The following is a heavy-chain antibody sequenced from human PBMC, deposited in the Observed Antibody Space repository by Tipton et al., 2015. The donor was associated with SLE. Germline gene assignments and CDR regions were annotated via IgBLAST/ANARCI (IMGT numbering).Heavy chain of an antibody. V-gene: IGHV3-7*01. CDR2: IDQDGTEK. J-gene: IGHJ3*02. CDR3: ARATYYYDSSGYTQGAFDI. Sequence: SLRLSCAASGFTFSDYYMSWIRQAPGKGLEWVANIDQDGTEKKYVDSVKGRFTISRDNAKNSLDLQMNSLRAEDTAVYYCARATYYYDSSGYTQGAFDIWGQGTMVTVSS. CDR1: GFTFSDYY. D-gene: IGHD3-22*01.